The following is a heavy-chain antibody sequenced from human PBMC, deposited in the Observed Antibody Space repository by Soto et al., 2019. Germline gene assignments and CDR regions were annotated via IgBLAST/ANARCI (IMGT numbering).Heavy chain of an antibody. J-gene: IGHJ4*02. D-gene: IGHD1-7*01. V-gene: IGHV1-69*06. CDR2: IIPIFGTT. CDR1: GGTFSSYA. CDR3: ARSEGLELGEGYFDY. Sequence: SVKVSCKASGGTFSSYAIDWVRQAPGQGLEWMGGIIPIFGTTNYAQKFQGRVTITADKSTSTAYMELSSLRSEDTAVYYCARSEGLELGEGYFDYWGQGTLVTVSS.